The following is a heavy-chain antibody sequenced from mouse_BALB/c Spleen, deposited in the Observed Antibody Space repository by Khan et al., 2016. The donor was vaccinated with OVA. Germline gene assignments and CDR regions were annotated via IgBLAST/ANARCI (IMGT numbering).Heavy chain of an antibody. Sequence: EVQRQESGPEVVKPGASVKISCKASGYTFTDYNMDWLKQRHGKSLEWIGYFFPNSGGSGYNQKFKTKATLTVDISSNTAYMDLRSLTSASSSFYYCVRSCYGSFSFWGPWTLVTVSA. V-gene: IGHV1S29*02. J-gene: IGHJ3*01. CDR2: FFPNSGGS. D-gene: IGHD1-2*01. CDR1: GYTFTDYN. CDR3: VRSCYGSFSF.